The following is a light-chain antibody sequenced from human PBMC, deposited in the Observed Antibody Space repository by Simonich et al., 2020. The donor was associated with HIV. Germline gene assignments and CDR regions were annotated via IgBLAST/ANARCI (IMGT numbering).Light chain of an antibody. J-gene: IGKJ4*01. CDR2: WAS. CDR3: QQYYSTPLT. CDR1: QSVLYRSNNKNY. V-gene: IGKV4-1*01. Sequence: DIVMTQSPDSLTVSLGERATINSKSSQSVLYRSNNKNYLAWYQQKPGQPPKLLIYWASTRESGVPDRFSGSGSGTDFNLTISSLQAEDVAVYYCQQYYSTPLTFGGGTKVEIK.